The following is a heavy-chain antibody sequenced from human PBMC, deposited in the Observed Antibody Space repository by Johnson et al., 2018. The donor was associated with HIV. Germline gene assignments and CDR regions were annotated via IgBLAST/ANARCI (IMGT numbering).Heavy chain of an antibody. Sequence: VQLVESGGGLVQPGGSLRLSCAASGFTFSSYDLHWVRQGTGKGLEWVSAIGTAGDTYYPGSVKGRFTISRDNAKNSLYLQMNSLRAEDTAVYYCARVMVQGDAFDIWGQGTMVTVSS. J-gene: IGHJ3*02. D-gene: IGHD3-10*01. CDR1: GFTFSSYD. CDR2: IGTAGDT. CDR3: ARVMVQGDAFDI. V-gene: IGHV3-13*01.